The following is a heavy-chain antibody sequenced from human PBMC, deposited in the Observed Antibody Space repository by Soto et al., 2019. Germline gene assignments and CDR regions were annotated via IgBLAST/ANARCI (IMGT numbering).Heavy chain of an antibody. V-gene: IGHV1-69*06. D-gene: IGHD3-22*01. CDR2: IIPIFGTA. CDR1: GGTFSSYA. Sequence: ASVKVSCTASGGTFSSYAISWVRQAPGQGLEWMGGIIPIFGTANYAQKFQGRVTITADKSTSTAYMELSSLRSEDTAVYYCARVGYYYDSSGSYDAFDIWGQGTMVTVSS. CDR3: ARVGYYYDSSGSYDAFDI. J-gene: IGHJ3*02.